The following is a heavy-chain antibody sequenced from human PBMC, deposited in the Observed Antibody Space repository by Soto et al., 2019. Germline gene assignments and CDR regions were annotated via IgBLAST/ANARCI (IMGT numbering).Heavy chain of an antibody. Sequence: PSETLSLTCTVSGGSISSSSYYWGWIRQPPGKGLEWIGSIYYSGSTYYNPSLKSRVTISVDTSKNQFSLKLTSVTAADTAVYYCAARHFWSGPWTETRLDYWGQGTLVTVSS. CDR3: AARHFWSGPWTETRLDY. V-gene: IGHV4-39*07. CDR2: IYYSGST. D-gene: IGHD3-3*02. J-gene: IGHJ4*02. CDR1: GGSISSSSYY.